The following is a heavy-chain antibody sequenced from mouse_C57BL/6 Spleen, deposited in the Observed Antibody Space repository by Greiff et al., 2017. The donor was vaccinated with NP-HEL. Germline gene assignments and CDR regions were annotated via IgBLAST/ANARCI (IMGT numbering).Heavy chain of an antibody. V-gene: IGHV2-3*01. J-gene: IGHJ3*01. CDR1: GFSLTSYG. CDR3: ARDNWAQDWFAY. CDR2: IWGDGST. D-gene: IGHD4-1*01. Sequence: QVQLQESGPGLVAPSQSLSITCTVSGFSLTSYGVSWVRQPPGQGLEWLGVIWGDGSTNYHSAPISSLTISKDNSKSQVFLKLNSLQTDDTAAYYCARDNWAQDWFAYWGQGTLVTVSA.